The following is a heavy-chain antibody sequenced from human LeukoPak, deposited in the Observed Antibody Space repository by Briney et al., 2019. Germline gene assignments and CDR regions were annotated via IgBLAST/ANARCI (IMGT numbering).Heavy chain of an antibody. CDR3: AKGCSSCGINYYYYYYMDV. Sequence: GGSLRLSCAASGFTFSSYAMSWVRQAPGKGLEWVSAISGSGGSTYYADSVKGRFTISRDNSKNTLYLQMNSLRAEDTAVYYCAKGCSSCGINYYYYYYMDVWGKGTTVTVSS. J-gene: IGHJ6*03. CDR2: ISGSGGST. D-gene: IGHD6-13*01. CDR1: GFTFSSYA. V-gene: IGHV3-23*01.